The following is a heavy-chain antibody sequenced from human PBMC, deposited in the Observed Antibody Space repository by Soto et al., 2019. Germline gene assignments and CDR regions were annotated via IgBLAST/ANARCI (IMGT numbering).Heavy chain of an antibody. V-gene: IGHV3-48*02. CDR2: ISSSSSTI. J-gene: IGHJ6*02. Sequence: GGSLRLSCAASGFTFSSYSMNWVRQAPGKGLEWVSYISSSSSTIYYADSVKGRFTISRDNAKNSLYLQMNSLRDEDTAVYYCASPDPYSSSWENYYYYGMDVWGQGTTVTVSS. D-gene: IGHD6-13*01. CDR1: GFTFSSYS. CDR3: ASPDPYSSSWENYYYYGMDV.